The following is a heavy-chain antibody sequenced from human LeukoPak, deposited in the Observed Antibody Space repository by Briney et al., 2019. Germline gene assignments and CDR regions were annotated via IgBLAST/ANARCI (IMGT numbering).Heavy chain of an antibody. D-gene: IGHD4-17*01. Sequence: GGSLRLSCAASGFTFSSYAMSWVRQAPGKGLEWVGIMSNSGENTFYGEAVKGRFTISRDNSRNTLYLQMNSLRPEDTAVYYCAKGGASVTRYVDYWGQGTLVTVSS. CDR1: GFTFSSYA. CDR3: AKGGASVTRYVDY. CDR2: MSNSGENT. J-gene: IGHJ4*02. V-gene: IGHV3-30*18.